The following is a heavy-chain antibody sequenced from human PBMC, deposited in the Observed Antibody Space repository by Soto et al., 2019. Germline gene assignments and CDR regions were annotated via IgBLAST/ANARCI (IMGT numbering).Heavy chain of an antibody. CDR2: IIPIFGTA. CDR3: ARRRIGYSYDDY. J-gene: IGHJ4*02. V-gene: IGHV1-69*13. D-gene: IGHD5-18*01. CDR1: GGTFSSYA. Sequence: ASVKVPCKASGGTFSSYAISWVRQAPGQGLEWMGGIIPIFGTANYAQKFQGRVTITADESTSTAYMELSSLRSEDTAVYYCARRRIGYSYDDYWGQGTLVTVPS.